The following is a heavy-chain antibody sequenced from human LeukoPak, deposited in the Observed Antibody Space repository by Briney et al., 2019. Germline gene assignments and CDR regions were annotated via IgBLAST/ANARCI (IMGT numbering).Heavy chain of an antibody. CDR3: AKVTWDIFTGYRVDAFDI. V-gene: IGHV3-23*01. J-gene: IGHJ3*02. CDR1: GFTFSSYA. CDR2: ISGSGGST. D-gene: IGHD3-9*01. Sequence: GGSLRLSCAASGFTFSSYAMSWVRQAPGKGLEWVSAISGSGGSTYYADSVKGRFTISRDNSKNTLYLQMNSLRAEDTAICYCAKVTWDIFTGYRVDAFDISGQGTMVTVSS.